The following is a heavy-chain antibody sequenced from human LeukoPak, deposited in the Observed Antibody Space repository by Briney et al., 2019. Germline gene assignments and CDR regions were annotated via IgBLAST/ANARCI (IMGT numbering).Heavy chain of an antibody. CDR1: GGSMRTPSHY. J-gene: IGHJ3*01. D-gene: IGHD2-2*01. CDR3: ARRNTVIADTMPLNAFDV. V-gene: IGHV4-39*01. CDR2: MFYSGSI. Sequence: SETLSLTCTVSGGSMRTPSHYWDWIRQPPGKGLEWIGSMFYSGSIYYNPSLRSRVTISGDTSTNQISLTLTSLTAADTAVYYCARRNTVIADTMPLNAFDVWGQGTMVTVSS.